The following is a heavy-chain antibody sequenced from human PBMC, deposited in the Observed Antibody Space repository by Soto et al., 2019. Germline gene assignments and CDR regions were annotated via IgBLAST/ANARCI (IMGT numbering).Heavy chain of an antibody. CDR3: ARHPGYCTGTSCYGYYTMDV. J-gene: IGHJ6*02. D-gene: IGHD2-2*01. CDR1: GDSISSYY. CDR2: INYNGNT. V-gene: IGHV4-59*08. Sequence: NPSETLSLTCSISGDSISSYYWSWIRQPPGKEQEWIGYINYNGNTNCNPSLRSRVTISIDTPKNQFSLMLTSVTAADTAVYYCARHPGYCTGTSCYGYYTMDVWGQGTTVTVSS.